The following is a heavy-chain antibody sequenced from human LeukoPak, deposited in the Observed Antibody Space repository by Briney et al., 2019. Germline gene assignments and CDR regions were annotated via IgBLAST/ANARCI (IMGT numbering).Heavy chain of an antibody. CDR1: GFTFSSYS. V-gene: IGHV3-21*01. J-gene: IGHJ5*02. CDR2: ISSSSSYI. CDR3: ARDREKALITMVRGVVGFDP. D-gene: IGHD3-10*01. Sequence: PGGSLRLSCAASGFTFSSYSMNWVRQAPGKGLEWVSSISSSSSYIYYADSVKGRFTISRDNAKNSLYLQMNSLRAEDTAVYYCARDREKALITMVRGVVGFDPWGQGTLVTVSS.